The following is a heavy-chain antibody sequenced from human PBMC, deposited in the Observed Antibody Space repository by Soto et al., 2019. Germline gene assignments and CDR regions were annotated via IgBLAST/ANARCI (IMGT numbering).Heavy chain of an antibody. J-gene: IGHJ4*02. CDR1: GFTFSSHG. Sequence: QVQLVESGGGVVQPGRSLRLSCAASGFTFSSHGMHWVRQAPDKGLEWVAVIWYDGSNKYYADSVKGRFTISRDNSNNMLYLEMNSLRVEDTAVYYCARWGNWKVADNWGQSTLVTVSS. CDR3: ARWGNWKVADN. D-gene: IGHD3-16*01. V-gene: IGHV3-33*01. CDR2: IWYDGSNK.